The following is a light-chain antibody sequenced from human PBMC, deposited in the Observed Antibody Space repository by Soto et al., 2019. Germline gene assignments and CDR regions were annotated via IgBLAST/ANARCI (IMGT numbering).Light chain of an antibody. CDR2: DAS. Sequence: DIQMTQSPSTLSASVGDRVTITCRASQSISSWLAWYQQKPGKAPKLLIYDASSLESGVPSRFSGSGSGTEFTLTISSLQPDDFATYYCQQYNSYSFGQGTKADIK. CDR3: QQYNSYS. J-gene: IGKJ1*01. V-gene: IGKV1-5*01. CDR1: QSISSW.